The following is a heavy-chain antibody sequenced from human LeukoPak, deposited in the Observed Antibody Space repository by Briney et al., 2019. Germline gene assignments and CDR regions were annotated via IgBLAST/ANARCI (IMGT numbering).Heavy chain of an antibody. V-gene: IGHV1-2*02. Sequence: ASVKVSCKTSGYSFTAHYVHWVRHAPGQALHSLAYIDCGDGDTYYAQPFQGRVTVTRDKSINTAYLELSSLTFDDTAMYYCVRDPREPANDLDYWGRGTLVTVSS. D-gene: IGHD1-1*01. CDR3: VRDPREPANDLDY. J-gene: IGHJ4*01. CDR2: IDCGDGDT. CDR1: GYSFTAHY.